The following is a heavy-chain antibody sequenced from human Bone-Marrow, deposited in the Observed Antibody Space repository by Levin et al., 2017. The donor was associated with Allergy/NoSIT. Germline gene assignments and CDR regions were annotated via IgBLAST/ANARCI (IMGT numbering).Heavy chain of an antibody. CDR1: GGSISSSSYY. D-gene: IGHD6-13*01. Sequence: SSETLSLTCTVSGGSISSSSYYWGWIRQPPGKGLEWIGSIYYSGSTYYNPSLKSRVTISVDTSKNQFSLKLSSVTAADTAVYYCARAPSSSWDDWFDPWGQGTLVTVSS. J-gene: IGHJ5*02. CDR3: ARAPSSSWDDWFDP. CDR2: IYYSGST. V-gene: IGHV4-39*07.